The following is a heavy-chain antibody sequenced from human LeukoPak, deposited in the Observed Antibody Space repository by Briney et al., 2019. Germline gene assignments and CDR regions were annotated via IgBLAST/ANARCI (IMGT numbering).Heavy chain of an antibody. J-gene: IGHJ4*02. V-gene: IGHV1-8*01. Sequence: ASVKVSCKASGYTFTSYDINWVRQATGQGLEWMGWMNPNSGNTGYAQKFQGRVTMTTDTSTSTAYMELRSLRSDDTAVYYCARDQAQAVAGSIFDYWGQGTLVTVSS. D-gene: IGHD6-19*01. CDR2: MNPNSGNT. CDR3: ARDQAQAVAGSIFDY. CDR1: GYTFTSYD.